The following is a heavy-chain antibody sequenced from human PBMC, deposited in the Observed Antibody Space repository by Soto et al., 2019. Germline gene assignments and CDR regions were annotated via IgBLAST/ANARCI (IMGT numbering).Heavy chain of an antibody. V-gene: IGHV5-10-1*01. CDR3: ARRDYRVMDI. J-gene: IGHJ6*02. CDR2: IDPSDSYT. Sequence: GASLKISCKGSGYSFTSYWISWVRQMPGKGLEWMGRIDPSDSYTNYSPSFQSHVTISADNSISTAYLQWSSLKASATAMYYCARRDYRVMDIWGQGTTVTVSS. D-gene: IGHD5-12*01. CDR1: GYSFTSYW.